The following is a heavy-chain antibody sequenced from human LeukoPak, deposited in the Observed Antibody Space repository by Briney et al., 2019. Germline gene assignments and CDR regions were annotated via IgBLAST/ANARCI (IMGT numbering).Heavy chain of an antibody. D-gene: IGHD2-2*01. V-gene: IGHV4-34*01. Sequence: PSETLSLTCAVYGGSFRGYYWSWIRQPPGKGLEWIGEINHSGSTNYNPSLKSRVNISVDTSKNQFSLKLSSVTAADTAVYYCARGRLYCSSTSCYRPFDYWGQGTLVTVSS. CDR3: ARGRLYCSSTSCYRPFDY. J-gene: IGHJ4*02. CDR1: GGSFRGYY. CDR2: INHSGST.